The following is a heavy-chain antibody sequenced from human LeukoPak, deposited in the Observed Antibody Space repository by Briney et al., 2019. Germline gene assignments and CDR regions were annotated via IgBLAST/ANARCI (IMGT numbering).Heavy chain of an antibody. Sequence: SETLSLTCSISGGSIGSCFWNWIRLSPEKGLEWIGYISYSGRTNYSPSLKSRVTISIDTSKNQLSLTLSSVTAADTALYYCARDRSGTYYTFDVWGKGTMVSVSA. V-gene: IGHV4-59*13. CDR1: GGSIGSCF. J-gene: IGHJ3*01. D-gene: IGHD1-26*01. CDR3: ARDRSGTYYTFDV. CDR2: ISYSGRT.